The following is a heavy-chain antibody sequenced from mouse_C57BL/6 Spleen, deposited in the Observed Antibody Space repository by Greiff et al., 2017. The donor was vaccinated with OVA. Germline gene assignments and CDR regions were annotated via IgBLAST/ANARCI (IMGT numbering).Heavy chain of an antibody. CDR1: GFTFSSYG. D-gene: IGHD2-10*02. V-gene: IGHV5-6*02. Sequence: DVMLVESGGDLVKPGGSLKLSCAASGFTFSSYGMSWVRQTPDKRLEWVATISSCGSYTYYPDSVKGRFTISRDNAKNTLYLQMSSLKSEDTAMYYCARQGNSIAWFAYWGQGTLVTVSA. CDR3: ARQGNSIAWFAY. J-gene: IGHJ3*01. CDR2: ISSCGSYT.